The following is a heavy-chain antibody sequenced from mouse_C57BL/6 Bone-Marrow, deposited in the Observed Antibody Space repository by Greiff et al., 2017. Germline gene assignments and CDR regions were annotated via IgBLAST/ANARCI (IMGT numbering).Heavy chain of an antibody. CDR3: ARRYYYGTPAWFAY. Sequence: EVQRVESGGGLVKPGGSLKLSCAASGFTFSSYAMSWVRQTPEKRLEWVATISDGGSYTYYPDNVKGRFTISRDNAKNNLYLQMSQLKSEDTAMYYCARRYYYGTPAWFAYWGQGTLVTVAA. D-gene: IGHD1-1*01. CDR1: GFTFSSYA. V-gene: IGHV5-4*03. J-gene: IGHJ3*01. CDR2: ISDGGSYT.